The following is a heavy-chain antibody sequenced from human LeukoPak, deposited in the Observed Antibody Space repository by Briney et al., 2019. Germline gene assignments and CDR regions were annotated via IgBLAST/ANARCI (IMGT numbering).Heavy chain of an antibody. CDR3: ARDGNGQQLVDAFDI. V-gene: IGHV3-30-3*01. CDR2: ISYDGSNK. Sequence: GRSLRLSCAASGFTLSSYAMHWVRQAPGKGLEWVAVISYDGSNKYYADSVKGRFTISRDNSKNTLYLQMNSLRAEDTAVYYCARDGNGQQLVDAFDIWGQGTMVTVSS. D-gene: IGHD6-13*01. J-gene: IGHJ3*02. CDR1: GFTLSSYA.